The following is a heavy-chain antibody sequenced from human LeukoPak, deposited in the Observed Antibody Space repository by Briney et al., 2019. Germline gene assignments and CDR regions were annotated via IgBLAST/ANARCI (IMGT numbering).Heavy chain of an antibody. CDR3: ARDRVVGSFDAFDI. D-gene: IGHD3-22*01. CDR1: GFTFDDYA. J-gene: IGHJ3*02. Sequence: GGSLRLSCAASGFTFDDYAMHWVRQAPGKGLEWVSGISWNSGSIGYADSVKGRFTISRDNAKNSLYLQMNSLRAEDTAVYYCARDRVVGSFDAFDIWGQGTMVTVSS. CDR2: ISWNSGSI. V-gene: IGHV3-9*01.